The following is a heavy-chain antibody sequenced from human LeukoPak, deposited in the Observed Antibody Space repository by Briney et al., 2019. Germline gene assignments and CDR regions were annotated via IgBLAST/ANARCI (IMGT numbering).Heavy chain of an antibody. CDR3: ATAKEPAAIIGDAEYFQH. Sequence: ASVKVSCKVSGYTLTELSMHWVRQAPGKGLEWMGGFDPEDGETIYAQKFQGRVTMTEDTSTDTAYVELSSLRSEDTAVYYCATAKEPAAIIGDAEYFQHWGQGTLVTVSS. CDR2: FDPEDGET. D-gene: IGHD2-2*02. CDR1: GYTLTELS. V-gene: IGHV1-24*01. J-gene: IGHJ1*01.